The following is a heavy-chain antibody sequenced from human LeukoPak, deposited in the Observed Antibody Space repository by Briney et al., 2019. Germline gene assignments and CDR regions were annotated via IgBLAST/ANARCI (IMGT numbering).Heavy chain of an antibody. Sequence: PSETLSLTCTVSGGSISSSYYCSWIRQPPGKGLEWIGFIYYTGNTNYNPSLKSRVTISVDTSKNQFSLKLSSVTAADTAVYYCARDQYYDAFDIWGQGTMVIVSS. V-gene: IGHV4-59*01. CDR2: IYYTGNT. J-gene: IGHJ3*02. D-gene: IGHD1-26*01. CDR1: GGSISSSYY. CDR3: ARDQYYDAFDI.